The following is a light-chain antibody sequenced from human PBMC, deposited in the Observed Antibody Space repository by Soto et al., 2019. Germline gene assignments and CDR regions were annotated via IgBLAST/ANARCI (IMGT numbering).Light chain of an antibody. J-gene: IGKJ1*01. Sequence: EVVLTQSPSTLSLSPGERATLSCRASESVSRNLAWYQQKPGQAPRLLIYGASTRATGIPARFSGSGSGTEFTLTISSLQSEDFAVYYCQQYNNWPGTFGQGTKVDIK. CDR1: ESVSRN. CDR3: QQYNNWPGT. CDR2: GAS. V-gene: IGKV3-15*01.